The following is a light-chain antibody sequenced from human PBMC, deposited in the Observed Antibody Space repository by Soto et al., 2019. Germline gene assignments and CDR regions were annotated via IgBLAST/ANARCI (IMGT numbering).Light chain of an antibody. CDR2: SAS. CDR1: QSVNNI. Sequence: EIVMTQSPVTLSVSPGERATLSCTASQSVNNIVAWYQQKPGHTPRLLIYSASIGATGTPARFSGSGSGSDFTLTISSLQSEDFAVYYCQQYNKWPLTFGPGTKVDIK. CDR3: QQYNKWPLT. J-gene: IGKJ3*01. V-gene: IGKV3-15*01.